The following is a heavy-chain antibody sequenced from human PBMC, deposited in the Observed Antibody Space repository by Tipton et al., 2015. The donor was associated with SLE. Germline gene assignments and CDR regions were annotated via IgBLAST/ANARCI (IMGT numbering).Heavy chain of an antibody. CDR3: ARATVVTVVGGWFDP. D-gene: IGHD4-23*01. Sequence: TLSLTCAVYGGSFSGHYWSWIRQPPGKGPEWIGEINHSGSTNCNPSLKSRVTISVDTSKIQFSLKLTSVTAADTALYYCARATVVTVVGGWFDPWGQGTLVTVSS. CDR2: INHSGST. J-gene: IGHJ5*02. V-gene: IGHV4-34*01. CDR1: GGSFSGHY.